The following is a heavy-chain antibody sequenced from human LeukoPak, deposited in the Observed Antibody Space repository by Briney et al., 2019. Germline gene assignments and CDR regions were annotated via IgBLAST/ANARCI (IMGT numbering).Heavy chain of an antibody. V-gene: IGHV3-23*01. J-gene: IGHJ4*02. Sequence: PGGSLRLSCAASGFTFSSYAMSWVRQAPGKGLEWVSAISGSGGSTYYADSVKGRFTISRDNSKNTLYLQMNSLRAEDTAVYYCANSVGSSGYYDFDYWGQGTLVTVSS. CDR2: ISGSGGST. CDR3: ANSVGSSGYYDFDY. D-gene: IGHD3-22*01. CDR1: GFTFSSYA.